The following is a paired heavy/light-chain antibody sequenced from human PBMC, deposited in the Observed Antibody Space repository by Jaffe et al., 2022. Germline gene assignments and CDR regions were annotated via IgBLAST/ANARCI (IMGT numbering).Light chain of an antibody. CDR2: AAS. V-gene: IGKV1-17*01. Sequence: DIQMTQSPSSLSASVGDRVTITCRASQGIGNDLGWFQQRPGKVPKRLIYAASTLQSGVPSRFSGSGSGTEFTLTISSLQPEDFATYYCLQHNSYPFTFGPGTKVDI. J-gene: IGKJ3*01. CDR3: LQHNSYPFT. CDR1: QGIGND.
Heavy chain of an antibody. CDR3: ARDLTKSTMTQEGGN. D-gene: IGHD4-17*01. CDR1: GFTFSTYG. V-gene: IGHV3-23*01. CDR2: IGDSGAYT. Sequence: EVQLLESGGGLVQPGGSLTLSCAASGFTFSTYGMSWVRQAPGKGLEWVSAIGDSGAYTYYTDSVKGRFTISRDNSQNTLYLQMNRLRAEDTAVYYCARDLTKSTMTQEGGNWGQGTLVTISS. J-gene: IGHJ4*02.